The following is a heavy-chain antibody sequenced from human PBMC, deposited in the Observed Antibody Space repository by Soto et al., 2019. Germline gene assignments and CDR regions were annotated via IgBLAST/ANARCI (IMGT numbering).Heavy chain of an antibody. V-gene: IGHV3-64*01. D-gene: IGHD2-2*02. CDR1: GFTFSSYA. CDR3: ARGPYCSSTSCYTAYCGGDCYFAGAFDI. CDR2: ISSNGGST. J-gene: IGHJ3*02. Sequence: PGGSLRLSCAASGFTFSSYAMHWVRQAPGKGLEYVSAISSNGGSTYYANSVKGRFTISRDNSKNTLYLQMGSLRAEDMAVYYCARGPYCSSTSCYTAYCGGDCYFAGAFDIWGQGTMVTGSS.